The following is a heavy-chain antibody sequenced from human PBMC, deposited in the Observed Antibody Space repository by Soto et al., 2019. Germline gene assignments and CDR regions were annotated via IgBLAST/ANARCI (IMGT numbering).Heavy chain of an antibody. Sequence: TSETLSLTCTVSGGSISSRSYYRAWIRQPPGKGLEWIATIYYNGNTYYNPSLKSRATISVDASENRFSLKLRSVTAADTAVYYCARGFGGYSWFDPWGQGTLVTVSS. D-gene: IGHD3-22*01. J-gene: IGHJ5*02. V-gene: IGHV4-39*02. CDR2: IYYNGNT. CDR1: GGSISSRSYY. CDR3: ARGFGGYSWFDP.